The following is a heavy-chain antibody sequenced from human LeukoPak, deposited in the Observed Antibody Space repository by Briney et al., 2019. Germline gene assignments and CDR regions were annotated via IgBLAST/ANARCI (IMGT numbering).Heavy chain of an antibody. CDR1: GFTFSNYG. J-gene: IGHJ3*02. CDR3: VKDTRDGYYYPHDAFDI. Sequence: PGRSLRLSCATSGFTFSNYGMHWVRQAPGKGLEYVSAISSNGGSTYYADSVKGRFTISRDNSKNTLYLQMSSLRAEDTAVYYCVKDTRDGYYYPHDAFDIWGQGTMVTVSS. V-gene: IGHV3-64D*06. D-gene: IGHD5-24*01. CDR2: ISSNGGST.